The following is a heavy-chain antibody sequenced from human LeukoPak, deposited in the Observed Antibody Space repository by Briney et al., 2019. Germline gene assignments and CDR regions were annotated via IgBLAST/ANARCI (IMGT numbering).Heavy chain of an antibody. Sequence: GGSLRLSCAASGFTFSSYAMSWVRQAPGKGLEWVSGISGTGGSTYYADSVKGRFTISRDNSKNTLYLQMNSLRAEDTAVYYCAKRYCSSTSCYRVDYWGRGTLVTVSS. CDR2: ISGTGGST. CDR3: AKRYCSSTSCYRVDY. J-gene: IGHJ4*02. D-gene: IGHD2-2*02. CDR1: GFTFSSYA. V-gene: IGHV3-23*01.